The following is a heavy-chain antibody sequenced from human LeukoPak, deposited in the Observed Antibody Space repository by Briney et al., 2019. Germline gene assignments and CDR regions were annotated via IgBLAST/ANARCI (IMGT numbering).Heavy chain of an antibody. CDR3: ARGGFYHSGSFDY. CDR2: INADESDS. D-gene: IGHD3-10*01. Sequence: GRSLRLSCAASGFTFINHWMHWVRQAPGKGLVWVSRINADESDSSYADSVKGRFTISRDNAKNTVFLQMDSLRADDTAVYYCARGGFYHSGSFDYWGQGTLVTVSS. CDR1: GFTFINHW. J-gene: IGHJ4*02. V-gene: IGHV3-74*01.